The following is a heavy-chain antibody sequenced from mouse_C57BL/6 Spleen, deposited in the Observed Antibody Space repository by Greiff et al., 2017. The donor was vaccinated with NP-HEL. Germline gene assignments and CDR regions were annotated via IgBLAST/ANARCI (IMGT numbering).Heavy chain of an antibody. J-gene: IGHJ3*01. CDR3: ARDSNPAWFAY. CDR1: GFTFSSYA. D-gene: IGHD2-5*01. V-gene: IGHV5-4*01. Sequence: EVQRVESGGGLVKPGGSLKLSCAASGFTFSSYAMSWVRQTPEKRLEWVATISDGGSYTNYPANVKGRFTISRDNAKNNLYLQMSHLKSEDTAIYYCARDSNPAWFAYWGQGTLVTVSA. CDR2: ISDGGSYT.